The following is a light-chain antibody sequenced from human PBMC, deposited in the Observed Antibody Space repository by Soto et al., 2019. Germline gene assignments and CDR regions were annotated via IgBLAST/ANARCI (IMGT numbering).Light chain of an antibody. Sequence: IVLTQSPGTLSLSPGERATLSCRASENVATNYLAWYQQKPGQAPRLLIFDASNRAADIPDRFSGSGSGTDFTLIISRLEPDDFAVYHCQQYAISPWTFGQGTKLEVK. V-gene: IGKV3-20*01. CDR2: DAS. J-gene: IGKJ1*01. CDR1: ENVATNY. CDR3: QQYAISPWT.